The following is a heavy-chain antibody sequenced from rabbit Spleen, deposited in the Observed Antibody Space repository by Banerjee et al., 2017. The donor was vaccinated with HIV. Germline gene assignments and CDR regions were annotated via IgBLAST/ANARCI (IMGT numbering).Heavy chain of an antibody. CDR2: IDANGSGFT. D-gene: IGHD8-1*01. Sequence: QSLEESGGDLVKPGASLTLTCIASGVSFSGSSYMCWVRQAPGKGLEWIACIDANGSGFTYFASWAKGRFTISKTSSTTVTLQMTSLTAADTATYFCARDSGTSFSSYGMDLWGQGTLVTVS. CDR3: ARDSGTSFSSYGMDL. J-gene: IGHJ6*01. CDR1: GVSFSGSSY. V-gene: IGHV1S40*01.